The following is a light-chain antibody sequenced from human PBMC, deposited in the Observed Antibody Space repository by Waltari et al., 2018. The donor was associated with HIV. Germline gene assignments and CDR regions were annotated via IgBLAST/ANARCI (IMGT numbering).Light chain of an antibody. Sequence: QSVLPQPPSASGTPGQRVTISCSGSRSNIGSNDVNWYQQVPGTAPKFLMYSNNKRPAGGPGRFSGSKSGTSASLAISGLQSDDEADYYCAAWDESLNAWVFGGGTRLTVL. CDR3: AAWDESLNAWV. CDR1: RSNIGSND. CDR2: SNN. J-gene: IGLJ3*02. V-gene: IGLV1-44*01.